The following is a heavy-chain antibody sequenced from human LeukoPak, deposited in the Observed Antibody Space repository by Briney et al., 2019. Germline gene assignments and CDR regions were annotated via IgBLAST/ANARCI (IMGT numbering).Heavy chain of an antibody. Sequence: ASVKVSCKASGYTFSDYYLHWVRQAPGQGLEWMGWIIPNSGGTNYAQKFQGRVTMTRDTSISTAYMELNRLRSDDTAMYYCARALDHSGGGYLYYFDYWGQGTLATVSS. CDR3: ARALDHSGGGYLYYFDY. D-gene: IGHD2-15*01. V-gene: IGHV1-2*02. CDR1: GYTFSDYY. J-gene: IGHJ4*02. CDR2: IIPNSGGT.